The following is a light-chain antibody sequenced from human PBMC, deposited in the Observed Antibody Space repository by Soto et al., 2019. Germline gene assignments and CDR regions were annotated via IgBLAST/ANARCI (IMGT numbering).Light chain of an antibody. V-gene: IGKV3-11*01. Sequence: EIVLTQSPATLSLSPGERATLSCRASQSVSSYVAWYQQKPGQAPRLLMYDSSNRATGVPARFSGSGSGTDYTLTISSLAPEYCAVYYCQQRSNWPLTFGGWTKMEIK. CDR1: QSVSSY. CDR3: QQRSNWPLT. J-gene: IGKJ4*01. CDR2: DSS.